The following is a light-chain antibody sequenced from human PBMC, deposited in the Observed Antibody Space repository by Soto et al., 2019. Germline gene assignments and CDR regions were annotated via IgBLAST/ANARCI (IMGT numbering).Light chain of an antibody. J-gene: IGKJ1*01. CDR2: VAS. V-gene: IGKV3-15*01. Sequence: EIVLTQSPATLSVSPGERATLSCRASQSVNQKLGWYQQKPGQAPRLLIYVASYRATGIPARFSGSGSGTDFTLTISSLEPEDFAVYYCQQYNNWPRTFGQGTKVDIK. CDR3: QQYNNWPRT. CDR1: QSVNQK.